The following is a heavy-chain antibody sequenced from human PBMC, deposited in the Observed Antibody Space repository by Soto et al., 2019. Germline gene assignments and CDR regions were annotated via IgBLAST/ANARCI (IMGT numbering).Heavy chain of an antibody. CDR3: ARDRGPPDCSGGSCYAYYFDY. Sequence: ASVKVSCKASGYTFTNYGFSWVRQAPGQGLEWMGWISAYNGNTNYAQKLQGRVTMTTDTSTSTAYMELRSLRSDDTAVYYCARDRGPPDCSGGSCYAYYFDYWGQGTLVTVSS. D-gene: IGHD2-15*01. J-gene: IGHJ4*02. V-gene: IGHV1-18*01. CDR1: GYTFTNYG. CDR2: ISAYNGNT.